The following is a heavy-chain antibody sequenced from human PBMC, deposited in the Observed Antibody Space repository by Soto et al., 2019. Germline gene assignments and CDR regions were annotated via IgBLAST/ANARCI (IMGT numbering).Heavy chain of an antibody. D-gene: IGHD6-6*01. V-gene: IGHV5-51*01. Sequence: RGESLKISCKGSGYSFTSYWIGWVRQMPGKGLEWMGIIYPGDSDTRYSPSFQGQVTISADKSISTAYLQWSSLKASDTAMYYWARGGIAARWYFDYWGQGTLVTVSS. CDR3: ARGGIAARWYFDY. CDR1: GYSFTSYW. CDR2: IYPGDSDT. J-gene: IGHJ4*02.